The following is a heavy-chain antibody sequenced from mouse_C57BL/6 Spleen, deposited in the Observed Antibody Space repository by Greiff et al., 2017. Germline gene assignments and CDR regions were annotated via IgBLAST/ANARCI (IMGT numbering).Heavy chain of an antibody. D-gene: IGHD2-4*01. CDR3: AGMITTGYYFDY. J-gene: IGHJ2*01. CDR2: IYPGDGDT. V-gene: IGHV1-82*01. Sequence: QVQLQQSGPELVKPGASVKISCKASGYAFSSSWMNWVKQRPGKGLEWIGRIYPGDGDTNYNGKFKGKATLTADKSSSTAYMQLSSLTSEDSAVYVCAGMITTGYYFDYWGQGTTLTVSS. CDR1: GYAFSSSW.